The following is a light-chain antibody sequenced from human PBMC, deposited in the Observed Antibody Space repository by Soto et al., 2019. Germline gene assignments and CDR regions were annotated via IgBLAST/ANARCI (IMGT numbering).Light chain of an antibody. CDR1: NSDIGSYNL. CDR3: CSYAGSSSYV. V-gene: IGLV2-23*01. J-gene: IGLJ1*01. CDR2: EGS. Sequence: QSVLTQPASVSGSPAQSITISCTGTNSDIGSYNLVSWYQQHPGKAPKIIIYEGSERPSGVSNRFSGSKSGNTASLTISGLQAEDEADYYCCSYAGSSSYVFGTGTKLTVL.